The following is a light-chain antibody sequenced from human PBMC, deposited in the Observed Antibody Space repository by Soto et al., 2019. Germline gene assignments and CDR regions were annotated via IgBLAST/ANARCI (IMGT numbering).Light chain of an antibody. CDR2: EGS. CDR3: CSYAGSSTR. CDR1: SSDVGSYNL. Sequence: QSALAQPASVSASPGQSITISCTGISSDVGSYNLVSWYQQHPGKAPKLMIYEGSKRPSGVSNRFSGSNSGNTASLTISGLQAEDEADYYCCSYAGSSTRFGGGPKVTVL. V-gene: IGLV2-23*01. J-gene: IGLJ2*01.